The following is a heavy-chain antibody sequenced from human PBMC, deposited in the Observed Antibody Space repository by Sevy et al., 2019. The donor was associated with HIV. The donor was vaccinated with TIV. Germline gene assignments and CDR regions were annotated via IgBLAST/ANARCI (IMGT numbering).Heavy chain of an antibody. J-gene: IGHJ6*03. CDR2: ISSSGSTI. CDR3: EREDYDILTGYYKGPSYYYYYMDV. Sequence: GGSLRLSCAASGFTFSDYYMSWIRQAPGKGLEWVSYISSSGSTIYYADSVKGRFTISRDNAKNSLYLQMNSLRAEDTAVYYCEREDYDILTGYYKGPSYYYYYMDVWGKGTTVTVSS. CDR1: GFTFSDYY. D-gene: IGHD3-9*01. V-gene: IGHV3-11*04.